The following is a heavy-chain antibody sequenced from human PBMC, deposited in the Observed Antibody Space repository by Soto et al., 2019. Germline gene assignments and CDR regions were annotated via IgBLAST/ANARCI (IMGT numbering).Heavy chain of an antibody. J-gene: IGHJ5*02. CDR3: ARVTPENWFAP. CDR1: GGSISGYY. CDR2: IYYSGST. V-gene: IGHV4-59*01. Sequence: SETLSLTCTVSGGSISGYYWSWIRQPPGKGLEWIGYIYYSGSTNYNPSLKSRVTISVDTSKNQFSLKLSSVTAADTAVYYCARVTPENWFAPWGQGTLVT.